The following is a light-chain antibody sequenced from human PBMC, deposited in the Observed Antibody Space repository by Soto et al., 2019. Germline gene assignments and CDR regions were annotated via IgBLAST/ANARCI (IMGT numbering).Light chain of an antibody. CDR1: SSDVGGYNY. J-gene: IGLJ2*01. V-gene: IGLV2-14*01. CDR2: EVS. CDR3: SSYTSSSTLV. Sequence: QSVLPQPASVSGSPGQSSTISCTGTSSDVGGYNYVSWYQQHPGKAPKLMIYEVSNRPSGVSNRFSGSKSGNTASLTISGLQAEDEADYYCSSYTSSSTLVFGGGTKVTVL.